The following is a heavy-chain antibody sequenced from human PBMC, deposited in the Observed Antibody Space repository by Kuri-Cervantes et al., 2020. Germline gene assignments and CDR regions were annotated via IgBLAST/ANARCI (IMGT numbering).Heavy chain of an antibody. CDR1: GYTFPSYG. D-gene: IGHD4-17*01. V-gene: IGHV1-2*02. CDR2: INPNSGGT. CDR3: ARECGDYWWFDP. J-gene: IGHJ5*02. Sequence: ASVKVSCKASGYTFPSYGISWVRQAPGQGLEWMGWINPNSGGTNYAQKFQGRVTMTRDTSISTAYMELSRLRSDDTAVYYCARECGDYWWFDPWGQGTLVTVSS.